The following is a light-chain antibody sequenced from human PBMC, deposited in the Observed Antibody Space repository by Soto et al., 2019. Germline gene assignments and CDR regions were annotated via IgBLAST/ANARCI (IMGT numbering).Light chain of an antibody. CDR1: QSVSSSY. CDR3: QQYDSPPKP. CDR2: GAS. V-gene: IGKV3-20*01. J-gene: IGKJ1*01. Sequence: LWTESQGTLSLSPWERATVAGTASQSVSSSYLAWYQQKTGKAPRLLIYGASSRATGIPDRFSGSGYGTDFNLTISRLETEDFAVYYCQQYDSPPKPFGKGTKVDIK.